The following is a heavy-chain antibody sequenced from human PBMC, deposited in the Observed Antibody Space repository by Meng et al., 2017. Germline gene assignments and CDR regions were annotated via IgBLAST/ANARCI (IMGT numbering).Heavy chain of an antibody. Sequence: QGVLVQSGAEVKKPGASVKVSRKASAYTFTGYYMHWVRQAPGQGLEWMGWINPNSGGTNYAQKFQGRVTMTRDTSISTAYMELSRLRSDDTAVYYCARDQFSTSHDDLDYWGQGTLVTVSS. CDR3: ARDQFSTSHDDLDY. J-gene: IGHJ4*02. CDR2: INPNSGGT. CDR1: AYTFTGYY. V-gene: IGHV1-2*02. D-gene: IGHD2-2*01.